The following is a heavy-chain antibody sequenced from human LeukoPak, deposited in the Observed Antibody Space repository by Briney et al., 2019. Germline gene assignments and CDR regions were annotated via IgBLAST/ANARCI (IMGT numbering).Heavy chain of an antibody. V-gene: IGHV4-31*03. CDR3: AYSGYGLPSDWFDP. J-gene: IGHJ5*02. D-gene: IGHD2-15*01. CDR1: GGSISSGGYY. Sequence: SETLSLTCTVSGGSISSGGYYWSWIRQHPGKGLEWIGYIYYSGSTYYNPSLKSRVTISVDTSKNQFSLKLSSVTAADTAVYYCAYSGYGLPSDWFDPWGQGTLVTVSS. CDR2: IYYSGST.